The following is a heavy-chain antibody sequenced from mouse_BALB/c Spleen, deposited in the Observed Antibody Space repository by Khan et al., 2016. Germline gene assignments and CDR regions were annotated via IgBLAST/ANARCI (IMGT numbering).Heavy chain of an antibody. J-gene: IGHJ3*01. V-gene: IGHV2-6-7*01. CDR3: ARVLYYDPGVFAD. Sequence: QVQLKQSGPGLVAPSQSLSITCTVSGFSLTGYGVNWVRQPPGKGLEWLGMIWGDGSTDYNSALKSRLSISKDNSKSQVFLKMNSLQTDDTARYXCARVLYYDPGVFADGGQGTLVTVSA. CDR1: GFSLTGYG. CDR2: IWGDGST. D-gene: IGHD2-4*01.